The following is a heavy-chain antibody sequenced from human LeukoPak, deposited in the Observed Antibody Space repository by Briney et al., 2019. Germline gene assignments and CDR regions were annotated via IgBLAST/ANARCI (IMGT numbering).Heavy chain of an antibody. CDR2: INAGNGNT. Sequence: ASVKVSCKASGYTFTSYAMHWVRQAPGQRLEWMGWINAGNGNTKYSQKFQGRVTITRDTSASTAYMELSSLRSEDTAVYYCAKQLGYCSDGSCYFPYWGQGTLVTVSS. CDR1: GYTFTSYA. J-gene: IGHJ4*02. D-gene: IGHD2-15*01. CDR3: AKQLGYCSDGSCYFPY. V-gene: IGHV1-3*01.